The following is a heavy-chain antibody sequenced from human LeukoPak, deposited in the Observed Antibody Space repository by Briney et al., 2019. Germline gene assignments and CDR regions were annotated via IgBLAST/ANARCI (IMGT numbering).Heavy chain of an antibody. J-gene: IGHJ3*01. CDR1: GYSFTSYW. Sequence: GESLKISCQGSGYSFTSYWIAWVRQMPGKGLEWMGIIYPGDSDTRYSPSFQGQVTISADKSISTAYLQWSSLKASDTAMYYGARLGQLLTGTTWNALDVWRQGTMVTVSS. D-gene: IGHD1-7*01. CDR2: IYPGDSDT. CDR3: ARLGQLLTGTTWNALDV. V-gene: IGHV5-51*01.